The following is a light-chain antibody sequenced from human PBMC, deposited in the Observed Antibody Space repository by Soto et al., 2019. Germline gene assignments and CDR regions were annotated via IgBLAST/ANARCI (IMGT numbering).Light chain of an antibody. V-gene: IGKV1-39*01. CDR1: QSISNY. J-gene: IGKJ4*01. Sequence: DLEMTQSPSSLSASVGDRVTITCRASQSISNYLNWYQHKPGKVPKLLIYAASSLQSGVPTRFSGSVSRTDFTLTINSLQPEDFATYYCQQSYGTPLTFGGGTKIEIK. CDR3: QQSYGTPLT. CDR2: AAS.